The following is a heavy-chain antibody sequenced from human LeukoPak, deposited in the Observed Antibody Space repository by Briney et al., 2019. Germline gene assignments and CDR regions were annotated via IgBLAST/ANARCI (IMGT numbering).Heavy chain of an antibody. J-gene: IGHJ6*03. V-gene: IGHV4-59*01. CDR2: IYYRGSA. CDR3: ARARGYSYGPYYYAYYMDV. CDR1: GGSISSYY. D-gene: IGHD5-18*01. Sequence: SETLSLTCTVSGGSISSYYWNWIRQPPRKGLEWMGYIYYRGSADYNPSPKSRVTISVDTSKNQFSLKLSSVTAADTAVYYCARARGYSYGPYYYAYYMDVWGKGTTVTVSS.